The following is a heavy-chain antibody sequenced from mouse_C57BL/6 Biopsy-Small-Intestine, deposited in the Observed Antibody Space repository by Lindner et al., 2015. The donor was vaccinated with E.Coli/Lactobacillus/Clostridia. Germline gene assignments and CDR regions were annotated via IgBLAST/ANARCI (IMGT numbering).Heavy chain of an antibody. Sequence: VQLQESGAELVKPGASVKLSCKTSGFNIKEYYMYWVKQRTEQGLEWIGRIDPEDDETKYAPKFQGKATITLDTSSNTACLQLSSLTSEDTAVYYCAKGEAFMDYWGQGTSVTVSS. J-gene: IGHJ4*01. CDR1: GFNIKEYY. V-gene: IGHV14-2*01. CDR2: IDPEDDET. CDR3: AKGEAFMDY.